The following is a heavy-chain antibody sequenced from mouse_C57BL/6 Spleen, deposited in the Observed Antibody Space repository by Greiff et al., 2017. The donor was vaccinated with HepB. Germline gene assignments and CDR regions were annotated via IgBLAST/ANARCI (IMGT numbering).Heavy chain of an antibody. CDR1: GFNIKDDY. Sequence: VQLQQSGAELVRPGASVKLSCTASGFNIKDDYMHWVKQRPEQGLEWIGWIDPENGDTEYDSKFQGKATITADTYSNTAYLQLSSLTSEDNAVYYCTPDSSGYGGFAYWGQGTLVTVSA. V-gene: IGHV14-4*01. D-gene: IGHD3-2*02. J-gene: IGHJ3*01. CDR3: TPDSSGYGGFAY. CDR2: IDPENGDT.